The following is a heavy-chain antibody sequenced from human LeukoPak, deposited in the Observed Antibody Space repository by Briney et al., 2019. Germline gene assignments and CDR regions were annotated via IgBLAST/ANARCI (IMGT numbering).Heavy chain of an antibody. CDR3: ARISTTMIRGVTNWFDP. CDR2: INWNGGST. Sequence: GGSLRLSCAASGSTFSSYSMNWVPQAPGKGLEWVSGINWNGGSTGYGDSVKGRFTISRDNVKNSLYLQMNSLRAEDTALYFCARISTTMIRGVTNWFDPWGQGTLVTVSS. D-gene: IGHD3-10*01. J-gene: IGHJ5*02. CDR1: GSTFSSYS. V-gene: IGHV3-20*04.